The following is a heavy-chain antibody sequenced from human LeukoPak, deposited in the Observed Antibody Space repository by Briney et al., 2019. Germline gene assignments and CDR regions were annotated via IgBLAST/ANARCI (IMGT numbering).Heavy chain of an antibody. V-gene: IGHV4-59*08. Sequence: SETLSLTCSVSGGSLSSFYWSRIRQSPGTGLEWIGYIYYSGSTSYNASLKRRVTISLDTAKNQFSLTLTSVTAADTAVYFCARRTIGYYFDYWGQGIRVTVSS. CDR2: IYYSGST. CDR1: GGSLSSFY. J-gene: IGHJ4*02. CDR3: ARRTIGYYFDY.